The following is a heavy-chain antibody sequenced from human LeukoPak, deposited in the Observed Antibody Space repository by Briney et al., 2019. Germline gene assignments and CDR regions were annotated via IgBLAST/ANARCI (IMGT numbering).Heavy chain of an antibody. D-gene: IGHD3-22*01. CDR2: FDPEHGET. Sequence: ASVKVSCKVSTYTLTELSIHWVRQAPGKGLEWMGGFDPEHGETIYAQKFQGRVIMTEDTSTDTAYMKLSGLRSEDTAVYYCATGRLYYDRRGYYENDAFDLWGHGTRVTVTS. V-gene: IGHV1-24*01. CDR1: TYTLTELS. CDR3: ATGRLYYDRRGYYENDAFDL. J-gene: IGHJ3*01.